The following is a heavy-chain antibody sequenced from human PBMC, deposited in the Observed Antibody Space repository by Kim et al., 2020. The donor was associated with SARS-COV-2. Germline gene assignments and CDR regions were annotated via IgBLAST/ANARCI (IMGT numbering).Heavy chain of an antibody. Sequence: SVKVSCKASGGTFSSYTISWVRQAPGQGLEWMGRIIPILGIANYAQKFQGRVTITADKSTSTAYMELSSLRSEDTAVYYYASSGREYYYDSSPMGYYYGMDVWGQGTTVTVSS. J-gene: IGHJ6*02. D-gene: IGHD3-22*01. V-gene: IGHV1-69*02. CDR3: ASSGREYYYDSSPMGYYYGMDV. CDR1: GGTFSSYT. CDR2: IIPILGIA.